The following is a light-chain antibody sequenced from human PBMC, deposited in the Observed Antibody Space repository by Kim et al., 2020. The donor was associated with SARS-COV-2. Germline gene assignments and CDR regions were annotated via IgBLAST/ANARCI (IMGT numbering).Light chain of an antibody. CDR3: ASWSDSLNGWV. CDR1: SSNIGSNY. Sequence: GQSVTISCSGSSSNIGSNYVYWFQRLPGTAPKLLIYRNNQRPSGVPDRFSGSKSGTSASLAISGLRSEDEADYYCASWSDSLNGWVFGGGTQLTVL. V-gene: IGLV1-47*01. CDR2: RNN. J-gene: IGLJ3*02.